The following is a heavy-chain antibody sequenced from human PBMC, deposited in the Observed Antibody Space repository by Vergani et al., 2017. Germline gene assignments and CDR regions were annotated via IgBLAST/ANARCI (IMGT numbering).Heavy chain of an antibody. J-gene: IGHJ4*02. Sequence: QVQLQQWGAGLLKPSETLSLTCAVYGGSFSGYYWSWIRQPPGKGLELMGEINHRGRTNYNPSLKSRVTISVDTSKNQFSLKLSSVTAADTAVYYFARSSDGAFDYWGQGTLVTVSS. D-gene: IGHD4-17*01. CDR2: INHRGRT. V-gene: IGHV4-34*01. CDR3: ARSSDGAFDY. CDR1: GGSFSGYY.